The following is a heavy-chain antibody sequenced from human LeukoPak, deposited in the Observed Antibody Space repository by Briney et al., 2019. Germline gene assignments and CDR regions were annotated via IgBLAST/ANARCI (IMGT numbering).Heavy chain of an antibody. CDR1: GYTFTGYY. Sequence: ASVKVSCKASGYTFTGYYMHWVRQAPGQGLEWMGWINPNSGGTNYAQKFQGRVTMTRDTSISTAYMELSSLRSEDTAVYYCARDLSGSGPGENWGQGTLVTVSS. CDR3: ARDLSGSGPGEN. CDR2: INPNSGGT. V-gene: IGHV1-2*02. J-gene: IGHJ4*02. D-gene: IGHD3-10*01.